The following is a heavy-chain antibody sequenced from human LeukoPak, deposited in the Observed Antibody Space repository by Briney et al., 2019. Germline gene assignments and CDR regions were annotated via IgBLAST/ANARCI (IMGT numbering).Heavy chain of an antibody. CDR3: ARAMVTTFDY. CDR1: GFTVSSNY. J-gene: IGHJ4*02. Sequence: PGGSLRLSCAASGFTVSSNYMSWVRQAPGKGLEWVSVIYSGGSTYYADPVKGRFTISRDNAKNSLYLQMNSLRDEDTAVYYCARAMVTTFDYWGQGTLVTVSS. D-gene: IGHD4-17*01. V-gene: IGHV3-66*01. CDR2: IYSGGST.